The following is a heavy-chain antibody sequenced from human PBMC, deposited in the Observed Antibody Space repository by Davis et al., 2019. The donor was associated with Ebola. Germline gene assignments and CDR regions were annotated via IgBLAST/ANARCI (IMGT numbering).Heavy chain of an antibody. D-gene: IGHD2-2*01. Sequence: MPSETLSLTCTVSGGSISSSSYYWSWIRQPPGKGLEWIGYIYYSGSTYYNPSLKSRVTISVDTSKNQFSLKLSSVTAADTAVYYCARVKYQLLLVTWPWGQGTLVTVSS. J-gene: IGHJ5*02. CDR2: IYYSGST. CDR3: ARVKYQLLLVTWP. CDR1: GGSISSSSYY. V-gene: IGHV4-61*05.